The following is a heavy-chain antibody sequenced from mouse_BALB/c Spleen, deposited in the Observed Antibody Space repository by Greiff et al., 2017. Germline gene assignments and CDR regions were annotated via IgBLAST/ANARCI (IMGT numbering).Heavy chain of an antibody. V-gene: IGHV1-69*02. CDR3: ANLQGIYYDYDFAY. J-gene: IGHJ3*01. Sequence: QVQLQQPGAELVKPGASVKLSCKASGYTFTSYWMHWVKQRPGQGLEWIGEIDPSDSYTNYNEKFKGKATLTADTSSSTAYMQLSSLTSEDSAVYFCANLQGIYYDYDFAYWGQGTLVTVSA. CDR1: GYTFTSYW. CDR2: IDPSDSYT. D-gene: IGHD2-4*01.